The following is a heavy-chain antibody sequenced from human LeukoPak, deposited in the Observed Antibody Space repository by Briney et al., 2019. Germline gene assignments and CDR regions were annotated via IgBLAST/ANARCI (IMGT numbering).Heavy chain of an antibody. V-gene: IGHV3-23*01. D-gene: IGHD2-21*02. Sequence: GGSLRLSCAASGFTFSSYAMSWVRQAPGKGLEWVSAISGCGGSTYYADSVKGRFTIPRDNSKNTLYLQMNSLRAEDTAVYYCAKVRAYCGGDCYAYYYYGMDVWGQGTTVTVSS. CDR3: AKVRAYCGGDCYAYYYYGMDV. CDR2: ISGCGGST. J-gene: IGHJ6*02. CDR1: GFTFSSYA.